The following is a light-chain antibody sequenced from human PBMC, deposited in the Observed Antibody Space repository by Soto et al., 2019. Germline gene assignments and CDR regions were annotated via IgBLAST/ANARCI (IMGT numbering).Light chain of an antibody. CDR1: QSVSTY. Sequence: EFVLTHAPATLALSQGEGATLSCRASQSVSTYLAWYQQKPGQAPRLLIYDASNRATGIPARFSGGGSATDFTLTISSLEPEDFAVYYCQQRSSWITFGQGTRLEIK. J-gene: IGKJ5*01. V-gene: IGKV3-11*01. CDR3: QQRSSWIT. CDR2: DAS.